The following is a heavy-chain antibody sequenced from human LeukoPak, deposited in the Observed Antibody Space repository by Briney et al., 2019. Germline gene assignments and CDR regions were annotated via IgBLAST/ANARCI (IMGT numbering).Heavy chain of an antibody. CDR2: INHSGST. CDR1: GGSFRGYY. J-gene: IGHJ4*02. CDR3: ASSNFWSGYYLNRYFDY. D-gene: IGHD3-3*01. Sequence: SETLSLTCAVYGGSFRGYYWSWIRQPPGKGLEWIGEINHSGSTNYNPSLKSRVTISVDTSKNQFSLKLSSVTAADTAVYYCASSNFWSGYYLNRYFDYWGQGTLVTVSS. V-gene: IGHV4-34*01.